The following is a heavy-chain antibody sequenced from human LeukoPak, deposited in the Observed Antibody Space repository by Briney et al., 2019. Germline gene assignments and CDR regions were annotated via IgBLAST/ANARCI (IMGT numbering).Heavy chain of an antibody. CDR3: ARAYYGSGSYSEFDP. CDR1: GGSISSYY. D-gene: IGHD3-10*01. J-gene: IGHJ5*02. V-gene: IGHV4-59*08. CDR2: IYYSGST. Sequence: SETLSLTCTVSGGSISSYYWSWIRQPPGKGLEWIGYIYYSGSTNYNPSLKSRVTISVDTSKNQFSLKLSSVTAADTAVYYCARAYYGSGSYSEFDPWGQGTLVTVSS.